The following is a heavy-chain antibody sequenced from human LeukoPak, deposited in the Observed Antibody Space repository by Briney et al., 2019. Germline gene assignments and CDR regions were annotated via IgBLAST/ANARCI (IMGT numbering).Heavy chain of an antibody. J-gene: IGHJ3*02. V-gene: IGHV4-39*02. Sequence: SGTLSLTCSVWGGFITCMNCWSRVRQPQGKGLEWIGSIYYSGSTYYTPSLKSRVTISVDTSKNPFSLKLSSVTAADTAVYYCSSYYHSSGYVGGAFDIWGQGTMVTVSS. D-gene: IGHD3-22*01. CDR3: SSYYHSSGYVGGAFDI. CDR2: IYYSGST. CDR1: GGFITCMNC.